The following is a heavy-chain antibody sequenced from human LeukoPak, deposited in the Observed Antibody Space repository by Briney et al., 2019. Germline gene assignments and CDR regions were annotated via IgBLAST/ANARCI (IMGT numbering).Heavy chain of an antibody. Sequence: GGSLRLSCAASGFTFSSYWMGWVRQAPGKGLEGVANIKQDGSEKYYVDSVKGRFTISRDNAQNSLYLQMNSLKAEDTAVYYCARARGDYFDYWGQGTLVTVSS. CDR2: IKQDGSEK. J-gene: IGHJ4*02. CDR1: GFTFSSYW. V-gene: IGHV3-7*01. D-gene: IGHD3-16*01. CDR3: ARARGDYFDY.